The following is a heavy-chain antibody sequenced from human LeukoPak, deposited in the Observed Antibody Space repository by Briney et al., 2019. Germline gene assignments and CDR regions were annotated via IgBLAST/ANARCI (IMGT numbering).Heavy chain of an antibody. D-gene: IGHD3-3*01. J-gene: IGHJ3*02. CDR2: INHSGST. CDR1: GGSFSGCY. Sequence: PSETLSLTCAVYGGSFSGCYWSWIRQPPGKGLEWIGEINHSGSTNYNPSLKSRVTISVDTSKNQFSLKLSSVTAADTAVYYCASSPAYYDFWSGTPSSNPFFDAFDIWGQGTMVTVSS. CDR3: ASSPAYYDFWSGTPSSNPFFDAFDI. V-gene: IGHV4-34*01.